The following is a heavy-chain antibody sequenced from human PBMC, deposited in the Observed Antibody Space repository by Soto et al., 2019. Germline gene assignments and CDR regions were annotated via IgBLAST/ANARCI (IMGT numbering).Heavy chain of an antibody. V-gene: IGHV1-18*04. D-gene: IGHD1-26*01. CDR2: ISAYNGNT. CDR3: ARDQDRIVGVYYYYYGMDV. Sequence: QVQLVQSGAEVKKPGASVKVSCKASGYTFTSYGISWVRQAPGQGLEWMGWISAYNGNTNYAQKLQGRVTLTTDTSTSTAYMELRSLRSDDTAVYYCARDQDRIVGVYYYYYGMDVWGQGTTVTVSS. J-gene: IGHJ6*02. CDR1: GYTFTSYG.